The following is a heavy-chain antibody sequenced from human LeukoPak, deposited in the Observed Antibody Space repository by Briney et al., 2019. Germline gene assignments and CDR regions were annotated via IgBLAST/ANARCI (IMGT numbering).Heavy chain of an antibody. J-gene: IGHJ4*02. CDR1: GFTFSGYW. Sequence: GGSLRLSCAASGFTFSGYWMHWVRQVPGKGLVWVSRINDDGRYTVYADSVKGRFTISRDNAKNTLYLQMNSLRAEDTAVYYCAREGLLWFGELFPTLDYWGQGTLVTVSS. V-gene: IGHV3-74*01. D-gene: IGHD3-10*01. CDR3: AREGLLWFGELFPTLDY. CDR2: INDDGRYT.